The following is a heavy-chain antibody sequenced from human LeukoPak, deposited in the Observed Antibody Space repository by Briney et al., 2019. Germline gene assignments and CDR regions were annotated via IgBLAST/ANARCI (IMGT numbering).Heavy chain of an antibody. CDR2: IYYSGST. V-gene: IGHV4-31*03. CDR1: GGSISSGGYY. Sequence: SQTLSLTCTVSGGSISSGGYYWSWIRQHPGKGLEWIGYIYYSGSTYYNPSLKSRVTISVDTSKNQFSLKLSSVTAADTAVYYCARAVCGSTSCFNYYYYGMDVWGQGTTVTVSS. D-gene: IGHD2-2*01. J-gene: IGHJ6*02. CDR3: ARAVCGSTSCFNYYYYGMDV.